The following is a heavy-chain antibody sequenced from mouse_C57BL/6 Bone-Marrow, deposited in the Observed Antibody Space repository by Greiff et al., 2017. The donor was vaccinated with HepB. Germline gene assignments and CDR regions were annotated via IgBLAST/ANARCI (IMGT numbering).Heavy chain of an antibody. Sequence: VQLQQSGAELVRPGASVKLSCTASGLNIKDDYMHWVKQRPEQGLEWIGWIDPENGDTEYASKFQGKATITADPSSNTAYLQLSSLTSEDTAVYYCTTYSSHWYFDVWGTGTTVTVSS. CDR1: GLNIKDDY. CDR2: IDPENGDT. J-gene: IGHJ1*03. V-gene: IGHV14-4*01. CDR3: TTYSSHWYFDV. D-gene: IGHD2-5*01.